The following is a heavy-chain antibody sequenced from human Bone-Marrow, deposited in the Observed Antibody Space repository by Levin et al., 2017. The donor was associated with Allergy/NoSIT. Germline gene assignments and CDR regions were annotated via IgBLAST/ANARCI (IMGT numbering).Heavy chain of an antibody. CDR3: ARHPGGIWGTFRSPD. D-gene: IGHD3-16*02. CDR2: IYHTGTT. J-gene: IGHJ4*02. V-gene: IGHV4-61*01. Sequence: SETLSLTCTVSGCPVRSGNFYWSWIRQPPGKGLEWVGNIYHTGTTNYNSSLKSRLTISVDTSKNQFSLKLNSVTAADTAVYYCARHPGGIWGTFRSPDWGQGTLVIVSS. CDR1: GCPVRSGNFY.